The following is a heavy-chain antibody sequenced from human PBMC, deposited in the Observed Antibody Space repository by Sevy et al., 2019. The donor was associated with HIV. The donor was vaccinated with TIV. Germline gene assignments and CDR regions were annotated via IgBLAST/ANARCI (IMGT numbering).Heavy chain of an antibody. CDR1: AFTLSSFW. Sequence: GGSLRLSCAASAFTLSSFWMTWVRQAPGKGLEWVANIKEDGSDKNYLDSVKGRFTISGKNAKNSLYLQMNSLRAEDTAVYYCARDKNHYDRSVYYDAFDIWGQGTMVTVSS. J-gene: IGHJ3*02. CDR2: IKEDGSDK. D-gene: IGHD3-22*01. V-gene: IGHV3-7*03. CDR3: ARDKNHYDRSVYYDAFDI.